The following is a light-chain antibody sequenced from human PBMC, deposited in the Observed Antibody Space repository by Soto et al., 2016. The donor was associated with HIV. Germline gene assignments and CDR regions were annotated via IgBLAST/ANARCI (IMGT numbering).Light chain of an antibody. CDR2: AAS. CDR3: LQHNAFPRT. Sequence: DIQMTQSPSSLSASVGDRVSITCRASQGIRKDLGWFRQPPGKAPRRLIFAASTLHSGAPSRFSGSGFGTVFTLTISSLQPEDFGTYYCLQHNAFPRTFGGETKVEIK. V-gene: IGKV1-17*01. J-gene: IGKJ4*01. CDR1: QGIRKD.